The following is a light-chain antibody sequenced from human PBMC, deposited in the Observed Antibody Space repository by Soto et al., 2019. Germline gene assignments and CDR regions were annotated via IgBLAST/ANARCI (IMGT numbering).Light chain of an antibody. Sequence: DIEMTQSPATLSVSPGERATISCRASQSISNNLAWYQQKPGQAPSLLIHGASTRATGIPASFSGGGSGTEFILSISSLQSVEFVVPYCHQYNNWPEFTFGPGTKVDIK. CDR2: GAS. J-gene: IGKJ3*01. CDR3: HQYNNWPEFT. CDR1: QSISNN. V-gene: IGKV3-15*01.